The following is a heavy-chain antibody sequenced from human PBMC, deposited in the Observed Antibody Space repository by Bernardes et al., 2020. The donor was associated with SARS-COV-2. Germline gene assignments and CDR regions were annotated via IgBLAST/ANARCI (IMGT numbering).Heavy chain of an antibody. D-gene: IGHD1-26*01. V-gene: IGHV3-7*04. CDR1: VFTFSSYL. J-gene: IGHJ4*02. Sequence: GGSLRLSCAASVFTFSSYLVIWVRQAPAKGLEWVSNIKQDGSEKYYVDSVKGRFTISRDNAKNSLYLQMNSLRAEEEAGYYGAREIGVGATEDWGQGTLVTVSS. CDR3: AREIGVGATED. CDR2: IKQDGSEK.